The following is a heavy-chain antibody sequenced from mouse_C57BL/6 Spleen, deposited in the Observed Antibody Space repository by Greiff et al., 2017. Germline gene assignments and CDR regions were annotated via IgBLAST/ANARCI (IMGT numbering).Heavy chain of an antibody. V-gene: IGHV14-2*01. CDR2: IDPEDGET. CDR3: ARWASRQGYAMDY. CDR1: GFNIKDYY. D-gene: IGHD6-1*01. Sequence: VQLKESGAELVKPGASVKLSCTASGFNIKDYYMHWVKQRTEQGLEWIGRIDPEDGETKSAPKFQGKATITADTSSNTAYLQLSSLTSEDTAVYYCARWASRQGYAMDYWGQGASVTVSS. J-gene: IGHJ4*01.